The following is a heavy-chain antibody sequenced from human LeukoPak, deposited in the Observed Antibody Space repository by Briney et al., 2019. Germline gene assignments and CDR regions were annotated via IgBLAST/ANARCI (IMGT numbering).Heavy chain of an antibody. CDR1: GFTLSNYA. J-gene: IGHJ6*03. D-gene: IGHD3-22*01. Sequence: GGSLRLSCAASGFTLSNYAMSWVRQAPGKGLEGVSAISGSGGSTYYADSVKGRFTISRDNSKNTLYLQMNSPRAEDTAVYYCAKDSSGYYHDSYYYYMDVWGKGTTVTVSS. V-gene: IGHV3-23*01. CDR2: ISGSGGST. CDR3: AKDSSGYYHDSYYYYMDV.